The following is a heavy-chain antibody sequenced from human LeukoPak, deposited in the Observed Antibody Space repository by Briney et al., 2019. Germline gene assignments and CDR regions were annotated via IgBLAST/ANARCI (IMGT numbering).Heavy chain of an antibody. CDR2: ISYDGSNK. J-gene: IGHJ4*02. CDR1: GFTFSSYG. V-gene: IGHV3-30*03. D-gene: IGHD3-3*01. Sequence: GGSLRLSCAASGFTFSSYGMHWVRQAPGKGLEWVAVISYDGSNKYYADSVKGRFTISRDNSKNTLYLQMNSLRAEDTAVYYCARGKAIRFLEWLGFDYWGQGTLVTVSS. CDR3: ARGKAIRFLEWLGFDY.